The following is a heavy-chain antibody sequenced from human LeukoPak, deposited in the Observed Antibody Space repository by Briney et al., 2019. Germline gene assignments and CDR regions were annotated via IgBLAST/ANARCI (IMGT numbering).Heavy chain of an antibody. CDR1: GFTFSSYE. J-gene: IGHJ4*02. V-gene: IGHV3-48*03. CDR3: ARDKYYYDSSGFNGEGYFDY. Sequence: GGSLRLSCAASGFTFSSYEMNWVRQAPGKGLEWVSYISSSGSTIYYADSVKGRFTISRDNAKNSLYLQMNSLRAEDTAVYYCARDKYYYDSSGFNGEGYFDYWGQGTLVTVSS. CDR2: ISSSGSTI. D-gene: IGHD3-22*01.